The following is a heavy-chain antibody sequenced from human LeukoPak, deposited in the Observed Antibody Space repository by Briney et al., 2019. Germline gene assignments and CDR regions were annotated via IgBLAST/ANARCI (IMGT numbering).Heavy chain of an antibody. D-gene: IGHD3-16*01. CDR1: GGFMSGFF. J-gene: IGHJ1*01. Sequence: PSESLSLTCNVSGGFMSGFFWNWLRQPAGKGLEWIGRTHASGKGNYNPPFKTRVTMSVDTSKSQLSLRLNSKTAAHTPVYYCATGGALGELAILTWGQGTLVSVSS. V-gene: IGHV4-4*07. CDR3: ATGGALGELAILT. CDR2: THASGKG.